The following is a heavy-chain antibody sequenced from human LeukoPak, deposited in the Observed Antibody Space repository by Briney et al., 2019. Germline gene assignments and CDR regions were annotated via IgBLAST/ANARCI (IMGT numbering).Heavy chain of an antibody. V-gene: IGHV1-8*01. Sequence: ASVKDSCKASGYTFTSYDINAVRQATGQGRDWMGWMNPNSGNTGYAQKFQGRVTMTRNTSKSTAYMELRSLRSEDTAVYYCARGEEAVAPDYWGEGTLVTVSS. CDR1: GYTFTSYD. CDR2: MNPNSGNT. D-gene: IGHD6-19*01. J-gene: IGHJ4*02. CDR3: ARGEEAVAPDY.